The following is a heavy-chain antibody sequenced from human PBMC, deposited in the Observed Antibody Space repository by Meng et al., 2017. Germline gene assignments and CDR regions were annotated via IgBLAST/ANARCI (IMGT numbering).Heavy chain of an antibody. V-gene: IGHV1-18*01. CDR2: ISAYNGNT. CDR3: ARGGSRYYGDYNWYFDL. CDR1: GYTFTSYG. Sequence: QVQPVQPGAEVKKPGAAGKVSCKASGYTFTSYGISWVRQAPGQGLEWMGWISAYNGNTNYAQKLQGRVTMTTDTSTSTAYMELRSLRSDDTAVYYCARGGSRYYGDYNWYFDLWGRGTLVTVSS. J-gene: IGHJ2*01. D-gene: IGHD4-17*01.